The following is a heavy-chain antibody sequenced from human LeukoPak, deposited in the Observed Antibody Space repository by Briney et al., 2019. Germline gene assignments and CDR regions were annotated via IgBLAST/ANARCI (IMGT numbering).Heavy chain of an antibody. CDR1: GYTFTSYY. D-gene: IGHD3-10*01. V-gene: IGHV7-4-1*02. CDR3: ARGGSLLWFGELYPLDY. CDR2: INTNTGNP. Sequence: ASVKVSCKASGYTFTSYYMHWVRQAPGQGLEWMGWINTNTGNPTYAQGFTGRFVFSLDTSVSTAYLQISSLKAEDTAVYYCARGGSLLWFGELYPLDYWGQGTLVTVSS. J-gene: IGHJ4*02.